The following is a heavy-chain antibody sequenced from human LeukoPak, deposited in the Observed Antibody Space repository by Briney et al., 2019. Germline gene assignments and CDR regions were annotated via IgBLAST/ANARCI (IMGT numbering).Heavy chain of an antibody. Sequence: ASVKVSCKASGYTFTSYGISWVRQAPGRGLEWMGWISAYNGNTNYAQKLQGRVTMTTDTSTSTAYMELRSLRSDDTAVYYCARDHAVDPVGGYCSGGSCYEVPDNWFDPWGQGTLVTVSS. CDR1: GYTFTSYG. CDR3: ARDHAVDPVGGYCSGGSCYEVPDNWFDP. CDR2: ISAYNGNT. V-gene: IGHV1-18*01. J-gene: IGHJ5*02. D-gene: IGHD2-15*01.